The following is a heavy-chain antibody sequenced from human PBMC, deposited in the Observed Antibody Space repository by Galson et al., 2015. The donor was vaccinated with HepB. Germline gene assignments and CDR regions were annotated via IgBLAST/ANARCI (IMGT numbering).Heavy chain of an antibody. CDR1: GLSFSNYG. Sequence: SLRLSCAASGLSFSNYGMHWVRQAPGKGLEWVAVISYDGRNPYYGDSVKGRFTISRDNSQNTVYLQMNSLRVEDTAMYYCAKEIVGQAFDYWGQGTLVTVST. CDR2: ISYDGRNP. J-gene: IGHJ4*02. CDR3: AKEIVGQAFDY. D-gene: IGHD1-26*01. V-gene: IGHV3-30*18.